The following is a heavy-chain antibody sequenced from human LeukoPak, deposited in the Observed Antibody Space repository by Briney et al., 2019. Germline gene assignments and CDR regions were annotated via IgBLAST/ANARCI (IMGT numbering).Heavy chain of an antibody. CDR1: GFTFSNYA. J-gene: IGHJ4*02. CDR2: ISGGSENT. V-gene: IGHV3-23*01. Sequence: GGSLRPSCAASGFTFSNYAMSWVRQAPGKGLDWVSTISGGSENTHYVDSVKGRFTISRDNSKNTLYLQMNSLRVEDAAIYYCAKDVGYCSSTTCSFDYWGQGTLVTVSS. D-gene: IGHD2-2*01. CDR3: AKDVGYCSSTTCSFDY.